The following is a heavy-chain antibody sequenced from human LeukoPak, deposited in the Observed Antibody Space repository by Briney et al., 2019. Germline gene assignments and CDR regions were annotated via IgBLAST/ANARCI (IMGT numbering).Heavy chain of an antibody. V-gene: IGHV3-33*06. CDR2: IWSDGTNQ. CDR3: AKDAQRGFDYSNSLQY. J-gene: IGHJ4*02. D-gene: IGHD4-11*01. Sequence: GGSLRLSCAASGFTFSNYGMHWVRQAPGKGLEWVAVIWSDGTNQFYADSVKGRFTISRDDSQRRVFLQMTSLRAEDTAIYYCAKDAQRGFDYSNSLQYWGRGTLVTVSS. CDR1: GFTFSNYG.